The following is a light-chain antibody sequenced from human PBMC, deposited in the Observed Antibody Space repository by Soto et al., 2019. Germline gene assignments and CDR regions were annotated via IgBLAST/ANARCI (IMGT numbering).Light chain of an antibody. CDR3: QQGKSFTLT. CDR2: TAS. V-gene: IGKV1-12*01. CDR1: QDINKW. J-gene: IGKJ4*01. Sequence: DIQMTQSPSSVSASVGDRVTITCRASQDINKWLAWYQQKPGLAPNLVIYTASRLHGGGPSRFSGSASGTDFTLTISSLQPEDVATYYCQQGKSFTLTFGGGTKVDIK.